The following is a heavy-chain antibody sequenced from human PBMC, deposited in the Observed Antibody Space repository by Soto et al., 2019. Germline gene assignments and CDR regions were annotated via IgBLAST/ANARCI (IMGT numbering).Heavy chain of an antibody. J-gene: IGHJ6*02. Sequence: GESLKISCKGSGYSFAGYWITWVRQKPGRGLEWMGRIDPSDSQTYYSPSFRGHVTISVTKSITTVFLQWSRLRSDDTAVYYCARDLFRLYSSAWYPKGMDVWGQGTTVTVSS. V-gene: IGHV5-10-1*01. CDR2: IDPSDSQT. CDR1: GYSFAGYW. D-gene: IGHD6-19*01. CDR3: ARDLFRLYSSAWYPKGMDV.